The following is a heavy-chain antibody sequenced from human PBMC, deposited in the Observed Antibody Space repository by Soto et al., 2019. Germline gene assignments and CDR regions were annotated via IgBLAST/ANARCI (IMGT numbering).Heavy chain of an antibody. CDR3: ARHNDGAYVGYYYGLGV. CDR2: INPGDSDA. CDR1: GYRFSNHW. D-gene: IGHD4-17*01. V-gene: IGHV5-51*01. J-gene: IGHJ6*02. Sequence: GESLKISCRGSGYRFSNHWIAWVRQMPGKGLEWMGIINPGDSDARYSPSFYGQVTISVDMSANTAYLQWSNLKASDTAVYFCARHNDGAYVGYYYGLGVWGQGTSVTVSS.